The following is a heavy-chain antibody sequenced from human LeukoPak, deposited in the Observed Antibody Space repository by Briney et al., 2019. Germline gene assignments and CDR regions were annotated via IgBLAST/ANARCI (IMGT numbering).Heavy chain of an antibody. CDR2: ISSSDNTI. Sequence: GSSLRLSCTASGFAFSSYEMNWVRQAPGKGPEWISYISSSDNTIYYAGSVKGRFTISRDNAKNSLYLQMNSLGAEDTAVYYCAREGFVRYFDWLLSFYFDYWGQGTLVTVSS. CDR1: GFAFSSYE. CDR3: AREGFVRYFDWLLSFYFDY. J-gene: IGHJ4*02. D-gene: IGHD3-9*01. V-gene: IGHV3-48*03.